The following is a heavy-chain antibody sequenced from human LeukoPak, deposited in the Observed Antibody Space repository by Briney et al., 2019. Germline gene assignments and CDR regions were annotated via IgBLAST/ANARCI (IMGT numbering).Heavy chain of an antibody. V-gene: IGHV3-30-3*01. Sequence: GGSLRLSCAASGFTFSSYAMHWVRQAPGKGLEWVAVISYDGSNKYYADSVKGRFTISRDNSKNTLYLQMNSLRAEDTAVYYCARGVSVAPHAFDYWGQGTLVTVSS. J-gene: IGHJ4*02. D-gene: IGHD3-10*01. CDR2: ISYDGSNK. CDR3: ARGVSVAPHAFDY. CDR1: GFTFSSYA.